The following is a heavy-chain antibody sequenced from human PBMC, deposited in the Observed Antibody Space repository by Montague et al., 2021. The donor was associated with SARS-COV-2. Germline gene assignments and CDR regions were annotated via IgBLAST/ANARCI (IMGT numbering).Heavy chain of an antibody. CDR1: GGSITGYY. CDR2: IYDGGAV. CDR3: VRDHPYGGPRGAYDI. Sequence: SETLSLTCTVSGGSITGYYWSWLRRSQGKGLEWIAYIYDGGAVNYNPSLGSRVTISTDTSKNQLSLKVNSVTAADTAVYYCVRDHPYGGPRGAYDIWGQGTVVTVSS. J-gene: IGHJ3*02. D-gene: IGHD4-23*01. V-gene: IGHV4-59*01.